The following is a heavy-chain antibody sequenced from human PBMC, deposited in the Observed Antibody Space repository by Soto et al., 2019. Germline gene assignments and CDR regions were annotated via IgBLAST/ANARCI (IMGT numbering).Heavy chain of an antibody. CDR2: ISSSSSYI. Sequence: GGSLRLSCAASGFTFSSHSMNWVRQAPGKGLEWVSSISSSSSYIYYADSVKGRFTISRDNAKNSLYLQMNSLRAEDTAVYYCARDPVLLWFGESGPFDIWGQGTMVTVSS. D-gene: IGHD3-10*01. J-gene: IGHJ3*02. CDR1: GFTFSSHS. V-gene: IGHV3-21*01. CDR3: ARDPVLLWFGESGPFDI.